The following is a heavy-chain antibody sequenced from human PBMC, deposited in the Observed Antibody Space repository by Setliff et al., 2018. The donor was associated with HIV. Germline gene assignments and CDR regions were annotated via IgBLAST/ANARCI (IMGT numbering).Heavy chain of an antibody. D-gene: IGHD2-15*01. CDR1: GGTFSGYA. V-gene: IGHV1-2*02. J-gene: IGHJ4*02. Sequence: ASVKVSCKASGGTFSGYAINWVRQAPGQGLEWMGWIIPNSDGTNLAQRSQGRLTITADTSIDTAYMELISLTSEDTAVYYCATQRWLLPDYWGQGTLVTVSS. CDR3: ATQRWLLPDY. CDR2: IIPNSDGT.